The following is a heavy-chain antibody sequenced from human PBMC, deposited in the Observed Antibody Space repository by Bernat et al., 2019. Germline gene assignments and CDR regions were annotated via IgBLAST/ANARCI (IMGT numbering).Heavy chain of an antibody. Sequence: QVQLVQSGAEVKKPGASVKVSCKASGYTFTSYGISWVRQAPGQGLEWMGWISAYNGNTNYAQKLQGRVTMTTDTSTSTAYMELRSLRSDDTAVYYCAREPDYCSGGSCYFFRPSMIGIDIWGQGTMVTVSS. D-gene: IGHD2-15*01. CDR3: AREPDYCSGGSCYFFRPSMIGIDI. V-gene: IGHV1-18*04. J-gene: IGHJ3*02. CDR2: ISAYNGNT. CDR1: GYTFTSYG.